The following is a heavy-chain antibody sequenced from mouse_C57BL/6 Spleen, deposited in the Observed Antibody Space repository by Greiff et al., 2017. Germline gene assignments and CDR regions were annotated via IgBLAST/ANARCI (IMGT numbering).Heavy chain of an antibody. CDR3: AKGRTTVGYAMDD. J-gene: IGHJ4*01. V-gene: IGHV5-17*01. Sequence: EVKLVESGGGLVKPGGSLKLSCAASGFTFSDYGMHWVRQAPEKGLEWVAYISSGSSTIYYADTVKGRFTISRDNAKNTLFLQMTSLRSEDAAMYYCAKGRTTVGYAMDDWGQGTSVTVSS. CDR1: GFTFSDYG. D-gene: IGHD1-1*01. CDR2: ISSGSSTI.